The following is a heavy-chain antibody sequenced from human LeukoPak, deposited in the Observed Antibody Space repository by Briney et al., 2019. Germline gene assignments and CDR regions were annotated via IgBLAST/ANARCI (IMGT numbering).Heavy chain of an antibody. J-gene: IGHJ3*02. D-gene: IGHD4-17*01. CDR3: ARITYGKNDAFDI. Sequence: SETLSLTCTVSGYSISSSYYWGWIRQPPGKGLEWIGSIYYSGSTYYNPSLKSRVTISVDTSKNQFSLKLSSVTAADTAVYYCARITYGKNDAFDIWGQGTMVTVSS. CDR1: GYSISSSYY. CDR2: IYYSGST. V-gene: IGHV4-38-2*02.